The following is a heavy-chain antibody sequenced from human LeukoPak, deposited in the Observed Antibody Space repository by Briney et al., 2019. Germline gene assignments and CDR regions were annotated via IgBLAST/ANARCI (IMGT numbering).Heavy chain of an antibody. J-gene: IGHJ4*02. CDR3: VSFYAR. CDR1: GFTFSNSW. Sequence: GGSLRLSCAASGFTFSNSWMSWVRQAPGKGLEWVAEIKDDGSDKYYVGSVKGRFTISRDNAKNSAYLQMNSLRAEDTAVYYCVSFYARWGQGTLVTVSP. D-gene: IGHD2/OR15-2a*01. CDR2: IKDDGSDK. V-gene: IGHV3-7*01.